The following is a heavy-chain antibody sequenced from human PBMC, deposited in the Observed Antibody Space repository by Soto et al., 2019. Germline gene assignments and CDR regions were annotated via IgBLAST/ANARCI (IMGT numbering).Heavy chain of an antibody. Sequence: PGGSLRLSCAASGFTFSSYSMNWVRQAPGKGLEWVSSISSSSSYIYYADSVKGRFTISRDNAKNSLYLQMNSLRAEDTAVYYCARDRVAVAGNYYYGMDVWGQGTTVTVSS. V-gene: IGHV3-21*01. J-gene: IGHJ6*02. CDR2: ISSSSSYI. CDR1: GFTFSSYS. CDR3: ARDRVAVAGNYYYGMDV. D-gene: IGHD6-19*01.